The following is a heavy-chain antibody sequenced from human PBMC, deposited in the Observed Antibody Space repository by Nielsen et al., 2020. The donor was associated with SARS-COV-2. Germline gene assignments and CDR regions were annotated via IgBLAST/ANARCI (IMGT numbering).Heavy chain of an antibody. CDR3: ARRTFHYHGMDV. CDR1: GGSINSSSYY. Sequence: GSLRLSCTVSGGSINSSSYYWGWIRQPPGKGLEWIGNIHYSGSTYSNPFLKSRVTISVDTSKNQFSLKLSSVTAADTAVYYCARRTFHYHGMDVWGQGTSVTVSS. V-gene: IGHV4-39*01. J-gene: IGHJ6*02. CDR2: IHYSGST.